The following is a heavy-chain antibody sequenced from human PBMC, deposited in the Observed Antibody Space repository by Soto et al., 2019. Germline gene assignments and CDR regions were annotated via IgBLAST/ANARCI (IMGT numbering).Heavy chain of an antibody. CDR1: GFTFSSYG. J-gene: IGHJ6*02. V-gene: IGHV3-33*01. Sequence: QVQLVESGGGVVQPGRSLRLSCAASGFTFSSYGMHWVRQAPGKGLECVAVIWYDGSNKYYADSVKGRFTISRDNSKNTLYLQMNSLRAEDTAVYYCARGMGMNRIAARRYGMDVWGQGTTVTVSS. CDR3: ARGMGMNRIAARRYGMDV. D-gene: IGHD6-6*01. CDR2: IWYDGSNK.